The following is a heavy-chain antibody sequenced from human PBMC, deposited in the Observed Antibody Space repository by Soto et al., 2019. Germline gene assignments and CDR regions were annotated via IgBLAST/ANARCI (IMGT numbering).Heavy chain of an antibody. CDR3: ARGRYGDY. J-gene: IGHJ4*02. CDR2: ISAHNGNT. V-gene: IGHV1-18*01. D-gene: IGHD1-1*01. Sequence: QVHLVQSGAEVKKPGASVKVSCKGSGYAFPTNGFTWVRQAPGQGLEWMGWISAHNGNTNYAQKLQGRVTVTRDTSTSTAYMELRSLRSDDTAVYYCARGRYGDYWGQGALVTVSS. CDR1: GYAFPTNG.